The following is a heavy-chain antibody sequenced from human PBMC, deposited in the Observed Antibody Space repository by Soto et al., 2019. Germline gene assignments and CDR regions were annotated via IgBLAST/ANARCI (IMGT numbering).Heavy chain of an antibody. CDR2: INDGNGNT. J-gene: IGHJ4*02. V-gene: IGHV1-3*05. D-gene: IGHD2-21*02. CDR1: GYTFTSYA. Sequence: QVQLVQSGAEEKKPGASVKVSCKASGYTFTSYAMHWVRQAPGQRLEWMGWINDGNGNTKYSQKFQGRVTITRDTSASTPYMELRSLRSEDTAVYYCARSIVVVTALHYWGQGTLVTVSS. CDR3: ARSIVVVTALHY.